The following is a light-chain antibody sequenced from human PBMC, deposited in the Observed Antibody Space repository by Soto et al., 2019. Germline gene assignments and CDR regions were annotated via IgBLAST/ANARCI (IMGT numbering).Light chain of an antibody. V-gene: IGKV3-11*01. CDR2: DVS. Sequence: EIVFTQSPATLSFSPGERGTLSCRASESVSDYLAWYQQKPGQAPRLLVYDVSNRATGIPPRFSGGGSGTDFTLTISNVEPEDFAVYYCQQRSDWPWTFGQGTKVDIK. CDR1: ESVSDY. J-gene: IGKJ1*01. CDR3: QQRSDWPWT.